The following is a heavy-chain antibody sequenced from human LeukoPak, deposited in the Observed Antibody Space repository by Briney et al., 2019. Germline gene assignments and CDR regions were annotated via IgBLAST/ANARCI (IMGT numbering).Heavy chain of an antibody. CDR1: GGSISSGDFY. CDR2: IFYSGST. Sequence: SQTLSLTCTVSGGSISSGDFYWSWIRQPPGKGLEWNGYIFYSGSTYYNPSLKGRVTMSVDTSKNQFSLKLSSVTAADTAVYYCATHSSSSSYFDYWGQGALVTVSS. J-gene: IGHJ4*02. V-gene: IGHV4-30-4*08. CDR3: ATHSSSSSYFDY. D-gene: IGHD6-6*01.